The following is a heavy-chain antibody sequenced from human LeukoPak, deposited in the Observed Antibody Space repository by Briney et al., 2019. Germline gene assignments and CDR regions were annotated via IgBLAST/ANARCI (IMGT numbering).Heavy chain of an antibody. CDR3: ARASSGWYGNFDY. CDR1: GFTFSSYS. Sequence: GGSLRLSCAASGFTFSSYSMNWVRQAPGKGLDWVSSISSSSSYIYYADSVKGRFTISRDNAKNSLYLQMNSLRAEDTAVYYCARASSGWYGNFDYWGQGTLVTVSS. CDR2: ISSSSSYI. D-gene: IGHD6-19*01. V-gene: IGHV3-21*01. J-gene: IGHJ4*02.